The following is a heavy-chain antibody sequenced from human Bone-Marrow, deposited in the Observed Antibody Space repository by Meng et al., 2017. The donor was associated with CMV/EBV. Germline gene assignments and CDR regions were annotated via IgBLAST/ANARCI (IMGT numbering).Heavy chain of an antibody. D-gene: IGHD2-2*01. V-gene: IGHV4-59*01. Sequence: GSLRLSCTVSGGSISSYYWSWIRQPPGKGLEWIGYIYYSGSTNYNPSLKSRVTISVDTSKNQFSLKLSSVTAADTAVYYCARAGRKENQLLYYGMDVWGQGTTVTVSS. CDR3: ARAGRKENQLLYYGMDV. J-gene: IGHJ6*02. CDR2: IYYSGST. CDR1: GGSISSYY.